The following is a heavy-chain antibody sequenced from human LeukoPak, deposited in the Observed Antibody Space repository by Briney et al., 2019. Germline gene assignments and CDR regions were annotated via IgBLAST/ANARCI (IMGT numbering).Heavy chain of an antibody. CDR2: IYYSGST. Sequence: SETLSLTCTVSGGSISSYYWSWIRQPPGKGLEWIGYIYYSGSTSYNPSLKSRVTISVDTSKNHFSLKLSSVTAADTAVYYCARYSGSYPHDAFDIWGQGTMITVSS. V-gene: IGHV4-59*01. CDR3: ARYSGSYPHDAFDI. CDR1: GGSISSYY. J-gene: IGHJ3*02. D-gene: IGHD1-26*01.